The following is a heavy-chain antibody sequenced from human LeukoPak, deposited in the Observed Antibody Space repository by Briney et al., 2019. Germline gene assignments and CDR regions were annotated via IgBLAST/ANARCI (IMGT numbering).Heavy chain of an antibody. Sequence: SETLSLTCTVSGGSIRSSYYYWGWIRQPPGKGLEWIGGIHYSGNTYYNPSLKSRVTISVDTSKNQFSLKLSSVTAADTAVYYCARLGAGPTYYDFWSGYSSFYFDYWGQGTLVTVSS. CDR2: IHYSGNT. J-gene: IGHJ4*02. V-gene: IGHV4-39*01. D-gene: IGHD3-3*01. CDR3: ARLGAGPTYYDFWSGYSSFYFDY. CDR1: GGSIRSSYYY.